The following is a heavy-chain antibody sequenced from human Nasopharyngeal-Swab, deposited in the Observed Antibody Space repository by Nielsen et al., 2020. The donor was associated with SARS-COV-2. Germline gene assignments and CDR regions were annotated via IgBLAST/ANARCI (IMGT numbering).Heavy chain of an antibody. J-gene: IGHJ4*02. CDR1: GFTFSSYA. V-gene: IGHV3-30-3*01. Sequence: GESLKISCAASGFTFSSYAMHWVRQAPGKGLEWVAVISYDGSNKYYADFVKGRFTISRDNSKNTLYLQMNSLRAEDTAVYYCARDLGGYYGDWGQGTLVTVSS. CDR3: ARDLGGYYGD. D-gene: IGHD3-22*01. CDR2: ISYDGSNK.